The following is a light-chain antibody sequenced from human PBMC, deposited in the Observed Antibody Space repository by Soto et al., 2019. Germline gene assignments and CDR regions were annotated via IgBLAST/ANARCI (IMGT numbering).Light chain of an antibody. CDR2: TAS. CDR1: QGISNF. V-gene: IGKV1-9*01. Sequence: DIQLTQSPSFLSASIGDRVSITCRASQGISNFLAWYQQKPGEAPKLMIHTASTLQTWVPSRFSGSGSGTEFTFTISSLQPEDFATYYCQQRHSYPITFGQGTRLEIK. CDR3: QQRHSYPIT. J-gene: IGKJ5*01.